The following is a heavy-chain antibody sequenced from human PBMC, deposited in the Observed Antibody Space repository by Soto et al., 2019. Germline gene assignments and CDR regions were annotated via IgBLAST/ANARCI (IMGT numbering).Heavy chain of an antibody. J-gene: IGHJ6*02. CDR2: IIPIFGTA. V-gene: IGHV1-69*13. Sequence: RXSVEVSFKASGGTFISYAISWVRQAPGQGLEWMGGIIPIFGTANYAQKFQGRVTITADESTSTAYMELSSLRSEDTAVYYCARVSGYSYGHEYYYYYYGMDVWGQGTTVTVSS. CDR3: ARVSGYSYGHEYYYYYYGMDV. CDR1: GGTFISYA. D-gene: IGHD5-18*01.